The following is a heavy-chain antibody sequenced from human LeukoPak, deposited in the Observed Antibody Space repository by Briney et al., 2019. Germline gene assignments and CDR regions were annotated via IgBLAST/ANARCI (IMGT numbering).Heavy chain of an antibody. CDR3: ARDIIPNWFDP. V-gene: IGHV4-30-4*08. CDR2: IYYSGST. Sequence: TLSLTYTVSGGSISSGDYYWSWIRQPPGKGLEWIGYIYYSGSTYYNPSLKSRVTISVDTSKNQFSLKLGSVTAADTAVYYCARDIIPNWFDPWGQGTLVTVSS. D-gene: IGHD2-15*01. CDR1: GGSISSGDYY. J-gene: IGHJ5*02.